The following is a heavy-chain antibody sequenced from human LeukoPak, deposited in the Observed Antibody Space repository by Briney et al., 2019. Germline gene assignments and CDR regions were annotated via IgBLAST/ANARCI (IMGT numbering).Heavy chain of an antibody. V-gene: IGHV3-23*01. D-gene: IGHD6-19*01. Sequence: SGGSLRLSCAASGFTFSRYAMSWVRQAPGKGLEWVAAINDGGSSTYYADAVKGRFSISRDNSRTTLSVEMDSLRAEDTAVYYCAKGSSSGWPYYFDYWGQGTLVTVSS. CDR2: INDGGSST. J-gene: IGHJ4*02. CDR1: GFTFSRYA. CDR3: AKGSSSGWPYYFDY.